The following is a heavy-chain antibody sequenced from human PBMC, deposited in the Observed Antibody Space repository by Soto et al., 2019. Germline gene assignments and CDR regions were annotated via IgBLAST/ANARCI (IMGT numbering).Heavy chain of an antibody. CDR3: ARSLGMEWLRSGAFDX. CDR2: IIAYNGNT. D-gene: IGHD5-12*01. J-gene: IGHJ3*02. Sequence: ASLKVSCKASGGTFSSYAITWVRQAPGQGLEWMGVIIAYNGNTNYAQKLQGRVTMTTDTSTSTAYMELRSLRSDDTAVYYCARSLGMEWLRSGAFDXWGQGTMVPVS. CDR1: GGTFSSYA. V-gene: IGHV1-18*01.